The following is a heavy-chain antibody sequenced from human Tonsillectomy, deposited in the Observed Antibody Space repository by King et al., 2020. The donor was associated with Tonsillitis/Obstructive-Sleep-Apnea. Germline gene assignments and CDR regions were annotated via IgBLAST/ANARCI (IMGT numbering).Heavy chain of an antibody. Sequence: VQLVESGGGLVQPGRSLRLSCTASGFTFGDYAMSWFRQAPGKGLEWVGFIRSKAYGGTTEYAASVKGRFTISRDDSKSIAYLQMNSLKTEDTAVYYXTRGATYYYDSSGYSFDYWGQGTLVTVSS. D-gene: IGHD3-22*01. CDR3: TRGATYYYDSSGYSFDY. CDR2: IRSKAYGGTT. V-gene: IGHV3-49*03. CDR1: GFTFGDYA. J-gene: IGHJ4*02.